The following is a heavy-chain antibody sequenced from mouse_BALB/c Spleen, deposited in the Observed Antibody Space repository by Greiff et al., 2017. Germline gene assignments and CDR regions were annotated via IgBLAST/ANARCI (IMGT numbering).Heavy chain of an antibody. Sequence: QVQLQQSGPELVKPGASVKMSCKASGYTFTDYVISWVKQRTGQGLEWIGEIYPGSGSTYYNEKYKGKATLTADKSSNTAYMQLSSLTSEDSAVYFCARVRPHFDYWGQGTTLTVSS. CDR2: IYPGSGST. V-gene: IGHV1-77*01. D-gene: IGHD1-2*01. CDR1: GYTFTDYV. CDR3: ARVRPHFDY. J-gene: IGHJ2*01.